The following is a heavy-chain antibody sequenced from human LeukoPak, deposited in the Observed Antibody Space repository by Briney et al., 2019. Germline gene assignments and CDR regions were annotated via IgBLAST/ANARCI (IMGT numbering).Heavy chain of an antibody. D-gene: IGHD7-27*01. J-gene: IGHJ4*02. V-gene: IGHV3-23*01. CDR1: GFTFSSYA. Sequence: GSLRLSCAASGFTFSSYAMSWVRQAPGKGLEWVSSISGSGGSTYHADSVKGRFTISRDNSKNTLYLQMNSLRAEDTAVYYCAKRMRNWGFDYWGQGTLVTVSS. CDR3: AKRMRNWGFDY. CDR2: ISGSGGST.